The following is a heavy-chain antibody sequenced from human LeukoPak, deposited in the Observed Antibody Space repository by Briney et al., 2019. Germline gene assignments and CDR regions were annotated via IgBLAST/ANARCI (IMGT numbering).Heavy chain of an antibody. CDR1: GFTFSSYE. CDR3: ARVGDYGVLY. D-gene: IGHD4-17*01. J-gene: IGHJ4*02. V-gene: IGHV3-48*03. CDR2: ISSSGSTI. Sequence: PGGSLRLSCAASGFTFSSYEMNWVRQAPGKGLEWVSYISSSGSTIYYADSVKGRFTISRDNAKNSLYLQMNSLRAEDTAVYYCARVGDYGVLYWGQGTLVTVSS.